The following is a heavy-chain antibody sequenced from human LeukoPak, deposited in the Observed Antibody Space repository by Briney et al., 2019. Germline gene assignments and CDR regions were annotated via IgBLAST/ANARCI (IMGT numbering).Heavy chain of an antibody. CDR1: GYTFTNYA. CDR2: ISAYNDNI. J-gene: IGHJ3*02. Sequence: ASVKVSCKASGYTFTNYAISWVRQAPGQGLEWMGWISAYNDNINYAQKLQGRVTMTTDTSTSTAYMELRSLRSDDTAVYYCAREGMIATGREPAEIWGQGTMVTVSS. CDR3: AREGMIATGREPAEI. D-gene: IGHD3-22*01. V-gene: IGHV1-18*01.